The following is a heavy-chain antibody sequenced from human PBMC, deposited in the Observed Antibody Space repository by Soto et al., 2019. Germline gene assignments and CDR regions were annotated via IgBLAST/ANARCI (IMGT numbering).Heavy chain of an antibody. J-gene: IGHJ6*02. Sequence: PGESLKISCKGSGYSFTSYWISWVRQMPGKGLEWMGRIDPSDSYTNYSPSFQGHVTISADKSISTAYLQWSSLKASDTAMYYCARHSVITTSGNYYYGMDVWGQGTTVTVS. D-gene: IGHD4-4*01. CDR1: GYSFTSYW. V-gene: IGHV5-10-1*01. CDR2: IDPSDSYT. CDR3: ARHSVITTSGNYYYGMDV.